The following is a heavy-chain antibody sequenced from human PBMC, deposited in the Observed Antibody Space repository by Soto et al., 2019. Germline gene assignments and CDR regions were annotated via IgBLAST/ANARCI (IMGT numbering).Heavy chain of an antibody. CDR2: ISYDGSNK. V-gene: IGHV3-30-3*01. Sequence: GGSLRLSCAASGFSFSTYAMEWVRQAPGKGLEWVAVISYDGSNKYYADSVKGRFTISRDNSKNTLSLQMNSLRPEDTAVYYCARRHRVERGHCEFWGQQTLVSTSS. CDR1: GFSFSTYA. J-gene: IGHJ4*02. CDR3: ARRHRVERGHCEF.